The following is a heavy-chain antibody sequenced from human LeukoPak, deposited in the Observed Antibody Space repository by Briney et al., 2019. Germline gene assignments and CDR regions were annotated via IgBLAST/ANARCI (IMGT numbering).Heavy chain of an antibody. V-gene: IGHV4-59*01. CDR1: GGSISSYY. J-gene: IGHJ4*02. CDR2: IYYSGST. CDR3: ARGGNYYDSSGYSLGY. D-gene: IGHD3-22*01. Sequence: SETLSLTCTVSGGSISSYYWSWIRQPPGKGLEWIGYIYYSGSTNYNPSLKSRVTISVDTSKNQFSLKLSSMTAADTAVYYCARGGNYYDSSGYSLGYWGQGTLVTVSS.